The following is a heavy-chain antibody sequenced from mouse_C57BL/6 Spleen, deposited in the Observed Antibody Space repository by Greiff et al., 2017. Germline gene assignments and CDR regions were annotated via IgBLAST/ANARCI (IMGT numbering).Heavy chain of an antibody. CDR2: IYPGSGNT. CDR1: GYTFTDYY. CDR3: ASDGLLRTWFAY. Sequence: QVQLQQSGAELVRPGASVKLSCKASGYTFTDYYIHWVKQRPGQGLEWIARIYPGSGNTYYNEKFKGKATLTAEKSSSTAYMQLSSLTSEDSAVYFCASDGLLRTWFAYWGQGTLVTVSA. D-gene: IGHD2-3*01. J-gene: IGHJ3*01. V-gene: IGHV1-76*01.